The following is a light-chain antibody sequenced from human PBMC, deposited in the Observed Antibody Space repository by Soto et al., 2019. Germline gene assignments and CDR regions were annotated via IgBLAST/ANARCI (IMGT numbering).Light chain of an antibody. J-gene: IGLJ3*02. CDR3: LLYHGGAVLWV. CDR1: TGVVTSGFY. V-gene: IGLV7-43*01. CDR2: GTN. Sequence: QTVVTQEPSLTVSPGGTVTLTCASSTGVVTSGFYPNWFQQKPGQAPRALIFGTNNRHSWTPARFSGSLLGGKAALTLSGVQPEDEADYYCLLYHGGAVLWVFGGGTKLTVL.